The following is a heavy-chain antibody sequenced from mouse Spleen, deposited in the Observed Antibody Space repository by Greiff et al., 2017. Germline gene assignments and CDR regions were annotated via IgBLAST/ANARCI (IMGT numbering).Heavy chain of an antibody. CDR3: ARDWVTGYGSSIDY. CDR2: IYPGDGDT. Sequence: QVQLQQSGPELVKPGASVKISCKASGYAFSSSWMNWVKQRPGKGLEWIGRIYPGDGDTNYNGKFKGKATLTADKSSSTAYMQLSSLTSEDSAVYFCARDWVTGYGSSIDYWGQGTTLTVSS. V-gene: IGHV1-82*01. CDR1: GYAFSSSW. J-gene: IGHJ2*01. D-gene: IGHD1-1*01.